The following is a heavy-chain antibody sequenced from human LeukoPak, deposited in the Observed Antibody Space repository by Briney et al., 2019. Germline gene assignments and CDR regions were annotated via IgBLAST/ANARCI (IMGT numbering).Heavy chain of an antibody. Sequence: PGGSLRLSCAASGFTFSSYWMSWVRQAPGKGLEWVANIKQDGSEKYYVDSVKGRFTISRDNAKNSLYLQMNSLRAEDTAVYYCARPQSPPPTWFDPWGQGTLVTVSS. CDR2: IKQDGSEK. CDR1: GFTFSSYW. J-gene: IGHJ5*02. CDR3: ARPQSPPPTWFDP. V-gene: IGHV3-7*01.